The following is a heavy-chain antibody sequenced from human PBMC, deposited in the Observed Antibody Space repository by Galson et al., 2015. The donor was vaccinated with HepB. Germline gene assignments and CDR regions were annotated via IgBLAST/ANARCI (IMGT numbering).Heavy chain of an antibody. J-gene: IGHJ5*02. CDR1: GYSFTSYW. V-gene: IGHV5-10-1*01. Sequence: QSGAEVKKPGESLRISCKGSGYSFTSYWISWVRQMPGKGLEWMGRIDPSDSYTNYSPSFQGHVTISADKSISTAYLQWSSLKASDTAMYYCARHGPHDYGESWNWFDPWGQGTLVTVSS. CDR2: IDPSDSYT. CDR3: ARHGPHDYGESWNWFDP. D-gene: IGHD4-17*01.